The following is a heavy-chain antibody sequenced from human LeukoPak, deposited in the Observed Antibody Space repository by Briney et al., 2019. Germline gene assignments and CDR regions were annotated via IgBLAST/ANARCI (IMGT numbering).Heavy chain of an antibody. CDR3: ARTTTTFDD. Sequence: SETLSHTCTVSGGSISSYYWSWIRQPPGKGLEWIGYISYSGSTNYSPSLKGRVTISVDTSKNHFSLNLTSVTAADTAVYYCARTTTTFDDWGQGTLVTVSS. CDR2: ISYSGST. V-gene: IGHV4-59*01. J-gene: IGHJ4*02. CDR1: GGSISSYY. D-gene: IGHD4-11*01.